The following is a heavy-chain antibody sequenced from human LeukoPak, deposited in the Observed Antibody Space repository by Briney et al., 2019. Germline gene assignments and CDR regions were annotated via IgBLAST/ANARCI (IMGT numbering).Heavy chain of an antibody. J-gene: IGHJ3*02. Sequence: PGGSLRLSCAASGFTVSDNYMSWVRQAPGKGLEWVANIKQDGSEKYYVDSVKGRFTISRDNAKNSLYLQMNSLRAEDTAVYYCAREIYDFWSGYSSHDAFDIWGQGTMVTVSS. CDR2: IKQDGSEK. CDR3: AREIYDFWSGYSSHDAFDI. V-gene: IGHV3-7*01. D-gene: IGHD3-3*01. CDR1: GFTVSDNY.